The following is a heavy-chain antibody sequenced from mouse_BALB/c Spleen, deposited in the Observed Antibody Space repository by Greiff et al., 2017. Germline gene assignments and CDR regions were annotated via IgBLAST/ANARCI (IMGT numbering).Heavy chain of an antibody. Sequence: VQLQQSGAELVKPGASVKLSCTASGFNIKDTYMHWVKQRPEQGLEWIGRIDPANGNTKYDPKFQGKATITADTSSNTAYLQLSSLTSEDTAVYYCARDYYGSSNFDYWGQGTTLTVSS. D-gene: IGHD1-1*01. CDR2: IDPANGNT. CDR1: GFNIKDTY. V-gene: IGHV14-3*02. J-gene: IGHJ2*01. CDR3: ARDYYGSSNFDY.